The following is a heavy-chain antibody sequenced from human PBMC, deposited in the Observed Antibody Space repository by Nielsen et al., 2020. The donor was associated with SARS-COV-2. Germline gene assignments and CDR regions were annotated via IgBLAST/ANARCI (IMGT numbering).Heavy chain of an antibody. V-gene: IGHV1-2*06. D-gene: IGHD3-9*01. Sequence: ASVKVSCKASGYTFTGYYMHWVRQAPGQGLEWMGRINPNSGGTNYAQKFQGRVTMTRDTSISTAYMELSRLRSDDTAVYYCASPSYYDILTGPYYGMDVWGQGTTVTVSS. J-gene: IGHJ6*02. CDR2: INPNSGGT. CDR1: GYTFTGYY. CDR3: ASPSYYDILTGPYYGMDV.